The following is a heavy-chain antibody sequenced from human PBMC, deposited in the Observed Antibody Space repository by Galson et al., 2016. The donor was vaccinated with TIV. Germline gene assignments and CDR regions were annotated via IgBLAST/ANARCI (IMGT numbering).Heavy chain of an antibody. D-gene: IGHD5-18*01. CDR2: IIPLFRTT. J-gene: IGHJ6*02. V-gene: IGHV1-69*06. CDR1: GGIFSSYV. CDR3: ATDRNTAFDTYHYYYGMDV. Sequence: SVKVSCKASGGIFSSYVFNWVRLAPGQGLEWMGGIIPLFRTTNYAQKFQGRVTITADKSTNTAYMELNSLKYGDTAVYYCATDRNTAFDTYHYYYGMDVWGQGTTVIVSS.